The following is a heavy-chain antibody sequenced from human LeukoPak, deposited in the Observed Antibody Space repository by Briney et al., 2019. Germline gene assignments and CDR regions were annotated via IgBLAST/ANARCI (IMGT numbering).Heavy chain of an antibody. Sequence: PGGSLRLSCAASGFTFDDYAMHWVRQAPGKGLEWVSGTSWNSGSIGYADSVKGRFTISRDNAKNSLYLQMNSLRAEDTALYYCAKWGKQSFDYWGQGTLVTVSS. V-gene: IGHV3-9*01. CDR1: GFTFDDYA. D-gene: IGHD7-27*01. CDR3: AKWGKQSFDY. J-gene: IGHJ4*02. CDR2: TSWNSGSI.